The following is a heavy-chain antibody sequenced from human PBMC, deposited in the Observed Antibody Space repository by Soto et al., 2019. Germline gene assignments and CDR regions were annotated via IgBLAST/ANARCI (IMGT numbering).Heavy chain of an antibody. Sequence: SVKVSCKTSGGTFSNDIITWVRQAPGQGLEWMGRIIPLLDTTNYAQKFQGRVTITADKSTGTAYMELNSLRSEDTAVYYCAGEMGGGAMVDTTHYYYYGMDVWG. CDR3: AGEMGGGAMVDTTHYYYYGMDV. D-gene: IGHD3-22*01. J-gene: IGHJ6*02. CDR2: IIPLLDTT. V-gene: IGHV1-69*08. CDR1: GGTFSNDI.